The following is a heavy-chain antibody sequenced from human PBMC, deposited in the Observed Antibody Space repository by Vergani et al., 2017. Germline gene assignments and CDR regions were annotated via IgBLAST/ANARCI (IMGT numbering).Heavy chain of an antibody. CDR2: IYPADSDT. Sequence: EVELVPSGPEMRKPGESLKISCKGSEYSFGNYWIGWVRQKPGKGLEWMGIIYPADSDTRYSPSFQGQVTISADKSISTAFLQWDSLKASDTALYYCARHTTYTDSWGQGTLVTVSS. CDR3: ARHTTYTDS. CDR1: EYSFGNYW. J-gene: IGHJ4*02. V-gene: IGHV5-51*01. D-gene: IGHD1-1*01.